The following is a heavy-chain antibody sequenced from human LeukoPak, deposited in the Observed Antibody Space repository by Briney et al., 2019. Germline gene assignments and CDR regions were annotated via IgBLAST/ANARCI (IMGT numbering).Heavy chain of an antibody. CDR2: IYYSRTT. Sequence: PSETLSLTCTVSGGFISSYYWSWIRQPPGHGLEWFGYIYYSRTTDYNTSLTSRVTISADTYKNQFSLKLNSVTAADTAVYYCVRRQWELQYFDLWGRGTLVAVSS. CDR3: VRRQWELQYFDL. J-gene: IGHJ2*01. D-gene: IGHD1-26*01. CDR1: GGFISSYY. V-gene: IGHV4-59*01.